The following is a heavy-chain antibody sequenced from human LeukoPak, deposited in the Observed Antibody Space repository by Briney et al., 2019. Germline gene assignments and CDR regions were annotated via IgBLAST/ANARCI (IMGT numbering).Heavy chain of an antibody. J-gene: IGHJ4*02. CDR2: MNQDGSEQ. V-gene: IGHV3-7*04. Sequence: QPGGSLRLSCAASGFTFSDYYMSWIRQAPGKGLEWVANMNQDGSEQYYVDSVKGRFSISRDNAKKSLYLQMNSLRAEDTAVYYCSRGQGCAYWGQGTLVTVSS. CDR3: SRGQGCAY. D-gene: IGHD6-19*01. CDR1: GFTFSDYY.